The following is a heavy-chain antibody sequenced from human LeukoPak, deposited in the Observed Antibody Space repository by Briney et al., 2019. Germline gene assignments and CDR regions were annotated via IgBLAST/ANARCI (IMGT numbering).Heavy chain of an antibody. V-gene: IGHV1-8*02. J-gene: IGHJ4*02. CDR2: MNPNSGNT. CDR1: GYTFTGYY. Sequence: ASVKVSCKASGYTFTGYYMHWVRQAPGQGLEWMGWMNPNSGNTGYAQKFQGRVTMTRNTSISTAYMELSSLRSEDTAVYYCARGEGPSGYWGQGTLVTVSS. CDR3: ARGEGPSGY.